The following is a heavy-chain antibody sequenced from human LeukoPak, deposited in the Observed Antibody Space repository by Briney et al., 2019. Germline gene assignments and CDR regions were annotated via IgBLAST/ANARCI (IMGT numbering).Heavy chain of an antibody. D-gene: IGHD1-1*01. CDR1: GYTFTSYD. CDR2: MNPNSGNT. J-gene: IGHJ6*03. Sequence: ASVKVSCKASGYTFTSYDINWVRQATGQGLEWMGWMNPNSGNTGYAQKFQGRVTMTRNTSISTAYMELSSLRSEDTAVYYCVRGRLERSYYYYYMDVWGKGTTVTVSS. CDR3: VRGRLERSYYYYYMDV. V-gene: IGHV1-8*01.